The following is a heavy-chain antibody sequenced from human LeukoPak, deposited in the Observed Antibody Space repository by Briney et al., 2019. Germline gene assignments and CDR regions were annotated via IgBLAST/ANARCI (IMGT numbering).Heavy chain of an antibody. CDR2: IYSGGST. J-gene: IGHJ4*02. CDR3: ARAYCSGGSCRGYFDY. CDR1: GFTVSSNY. V-gene: IGHV3-53*01. D-gene: IGHD2-15*01. Sequence: GGSLRLSYAASGFTVSSNYMSWVRLAPGKGLEWVSVIYSGGSTYYADSVKGRFTISRDNSKNTLYLQMNSLRVEDTAVYYCARAYCSGGSCRGYFDYWGQGTLVSVPS.